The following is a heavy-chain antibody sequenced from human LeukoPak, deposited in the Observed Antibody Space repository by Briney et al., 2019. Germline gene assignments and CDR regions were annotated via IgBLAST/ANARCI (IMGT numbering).Heavy chain of an antibody. CDR2: ISSSGSYI. CDR3: ARSGIVVVPAASTYYYYYYMDV. D-gene: IGHD2-2*01. J-gene: IGHJ6*03. Sequence: GGSLRLSCAASGFTFSSYAMSWVRQAPGKGLEWVSSISSSGSYIYYADSVKGRFTISRDNAKNSLYLQMNSLRAEDTAVYYCARSGIVVVPAASTYYYYYYMDVWGKGTTVTVSS. V-gene: IGHV3-21*01. CDR1: GFTFSSYA.